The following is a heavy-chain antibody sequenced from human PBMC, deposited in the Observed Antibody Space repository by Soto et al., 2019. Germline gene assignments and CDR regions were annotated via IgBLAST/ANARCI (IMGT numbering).Heavy chain of an antibody. J-gene: IGHJ4*02. CDR3: AKTIGYCTSANCYALMDY. Sequence: PGGSLRLSCAASGFIFDYYNMNWVRQAPGKGLEWVSHISADGSTIYYADSVKGRFTISRDNAKNTLYLQMNSLKPQDTAVYYCAKTIGYCTSANCYALMDYWGLGTLVTVSS. CDR2: ISADGSTI. D-gene: IGHD2-2*01. CDR1: GFIFDYYN. V-gene: IGHV3-48*01.